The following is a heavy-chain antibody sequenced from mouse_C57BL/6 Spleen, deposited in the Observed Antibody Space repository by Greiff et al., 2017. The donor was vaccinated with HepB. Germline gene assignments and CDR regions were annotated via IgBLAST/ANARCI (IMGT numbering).Heavy chain of an antibody. CDR3: ARVKVIYFDY. CDR1: GYTFTSYW. V-gene: IGHV1-69*01. J-gene: IGHJ2*01. CDR2: IDPSDSYT. Sequence: QVQLQQPGAELVMPGASVKLSCKASGYTFTSYWMHWVKQRPGQGLEWIGEIDPSDSYTNYNQKFKGKSTLTVDKSSSTAYMQLSSLTSEDSAVYYCARVKVIYFDYWGQGTTLTVSS.